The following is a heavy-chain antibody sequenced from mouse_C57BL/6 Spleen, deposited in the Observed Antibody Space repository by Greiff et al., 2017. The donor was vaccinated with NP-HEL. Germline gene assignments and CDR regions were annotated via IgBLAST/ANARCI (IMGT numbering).Heavy chain of an antibody. Sequence: EVQLQQSGPELVKPGASVKISCKASGYSFTGYYMNWVKQSPEKSLEWIGEINPSTGGTTYNQKFKAKATLTVDKSSSTAYMQLKSLTSEDSAVYYCARTEIYYDYALDYWGQGTTLTVSS. J-gene: IGHJ2*01. CDR3: ARTEIYYDYALDY. CDR2: INPSTGGT. V-gene: IGHV1-42*01. CDR1: GYSFTGYY. D-gene: IGHD2-4*01.